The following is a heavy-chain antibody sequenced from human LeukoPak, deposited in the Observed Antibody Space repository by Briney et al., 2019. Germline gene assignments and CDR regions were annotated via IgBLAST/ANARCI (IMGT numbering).Heavy chain of an antibody. J-gene: IGHJ4*02. CDR1: GASISSYY. CDR3: AKEGGTYFVN. CDR2: FSYSGST. D-gene: IGHD1-26*01. V-gene: IGHV4-59*01. Sequence: SETLSLTCTVSGASISSYYWSWIRQPPGKGLEWIGYFSYSGSTNYNPSLKSRVTISVDTSKNQFSLQLTSVTAADTAVYYCAKEGGTYFVNWGQGTLVTVSS.